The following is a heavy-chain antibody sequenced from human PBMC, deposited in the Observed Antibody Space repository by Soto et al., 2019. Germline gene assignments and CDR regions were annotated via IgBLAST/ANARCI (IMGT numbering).Heavy chain of an antibody. V-gene: IGHV3-21*01. CDR3: ARDLDGYNRPLDF. D-gene: IGHD5-12*01. Sequence: GGSLRLSCAASGFTFSIYNMNWVRQAPGKGLEWVSSISSSTSYIYYADSLKGRFTISRDNAKNSLFLQMNSLRAEDTAVYYCARDLDGYNRPLDFWAQGTLVTVSS. CDR1: GFTFSIYN. J-gene: IGHJ4*02. CDR2: ISSSTSYI.